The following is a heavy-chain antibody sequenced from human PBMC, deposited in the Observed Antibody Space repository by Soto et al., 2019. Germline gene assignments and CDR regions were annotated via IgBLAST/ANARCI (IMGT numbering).Heavy chain of an antibody. CDR3: ARDLPVLDDAFDI. J-gene: IGHJ3*02. CDR2: IYYSGST. Sequence: SETLSLTCTVSGGSISSSSYYWGWIRQPPGKGLEWIGSIYYSGSTYYNPSLKSRVTISVDTSKNQFSLKLSSVTAADTAVYYCARDLPVLDDAFDIWGQGTMVTVSS. CDR1: GGSISSSSYY. V-gene: IGHV4-39*07.